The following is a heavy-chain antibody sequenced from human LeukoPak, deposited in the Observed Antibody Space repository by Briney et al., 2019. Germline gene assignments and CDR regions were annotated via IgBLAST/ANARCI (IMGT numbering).Heavy chain of an antibody. D-gene: IGHD3-10*01. CDR2: IYSTGST. J-gene: IGHJ4*02. V-gene: IGHV4-59*01. CDR3: ARGTGEFGELLAV. Sequence: SETLPLTCTVSGGFIRSFYWSWLRQPPGKGLDWIGYIYSTGSTSYNPSLKSRVTLSVDKSKNQFSLRLSSVTAADTAVYYCARGTGEFGELLAVWGQGTLVTVSS. CDR1: GGFIRSFY.